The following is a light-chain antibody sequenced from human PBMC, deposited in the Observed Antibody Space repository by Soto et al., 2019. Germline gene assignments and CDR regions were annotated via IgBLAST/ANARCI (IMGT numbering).Light chain of an antibody. V-gene: IGKV3-20*01. CDR1: QSVSSSH. CDR3: QQYGSSPQT. CDR2: GAS. Sequence: EIVLTQSPGTLSLSPGERATLSCRASQSVSSSHLAWYQQKPGQAPRLLMYGASSRATGIPDRFSGSGSGTDFTLTINRLEPEDFAAYYCQQYGSSPQTFGQGTKVEIK. J-gene: IGKJ1*01.